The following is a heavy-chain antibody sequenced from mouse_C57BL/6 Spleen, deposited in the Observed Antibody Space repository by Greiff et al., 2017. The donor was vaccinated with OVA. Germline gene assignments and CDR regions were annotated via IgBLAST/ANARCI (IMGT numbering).Heavy chain of an antibody. CDR2: IDPSDSYT. V-gene: IGHV1-50*01. CDR1: GYTFTSYW. J-gene: IGHJ3*01. Sequence: QVQLQQPGAELVKPGASVKLSCKASGYTFTSYWMQWVKQRPGQGLEWIGEIDPSDSYTNYNQKFKGKATLTGDTSSSTAYLQLSSLTSEDSAVYYCARRGPPAWFAYWGQGTLVTVSA. CDR3: ARRGPPAWFAY.